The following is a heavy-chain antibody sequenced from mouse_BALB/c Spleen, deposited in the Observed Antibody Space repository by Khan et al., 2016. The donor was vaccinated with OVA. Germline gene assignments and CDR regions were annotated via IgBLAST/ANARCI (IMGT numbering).Heavy chain of an antibody. V-gene: IGHV3-2*02. CDR1: GYSITSGYA. CDR2: ISYSGVT. CDR3: ARGNYYGYYFDY. J-gene: IGHJ2*01. Sequence: VQLQQSGPGPVKPSQSLSLTCTVTGYSITSGYAWNWIRQFPGNKLEWMGYISYSGVTSYTPSLKSRISITRDTSKNQFFLQLNSVTTEDTATYYCARGNYYGYYFDYWGQGTTLTVSS. D-gene: IGHD1-1*01.